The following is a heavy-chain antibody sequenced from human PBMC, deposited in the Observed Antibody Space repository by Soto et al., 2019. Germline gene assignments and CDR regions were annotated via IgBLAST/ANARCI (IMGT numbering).Heavy chain of an antibody. CDR2: ISAYNGNT. CDR3: ARGLNGYLHYFDY. V-gene: IGHV1-18*01. J-gene: IGHJ4*02. CDR1: GYTFTSYG. D-gene: IGHD5-18*01. Sequence: ASVKVSCKASGYTFTSYGISWVRPAPGQGLEWMGGISAYNGNTNYAQKFQGRVTMTTDESTSTAYMELSSLRSEDTAVYYCARGLNGYLHYFDYWGQGTLVTVSS.